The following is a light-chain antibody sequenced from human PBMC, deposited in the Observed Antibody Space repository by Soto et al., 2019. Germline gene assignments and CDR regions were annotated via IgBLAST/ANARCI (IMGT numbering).Light chain of an antibody. J-gene: IGKJ1*01. CDR3: QQYKNGWA. CDR2: GAS. CDR1: QSVGSN. Sequence: EIVMTQSPATLSVSPGERATLSCRASQSVGSNLAWYQQKPGQAPRLLIYGASTRATGIPARFSGSGSGTEFTLTISSLQSEDFAVYYCQQYKNGWAFGQGTRWISN. V-gene: IGKV3-15*01.